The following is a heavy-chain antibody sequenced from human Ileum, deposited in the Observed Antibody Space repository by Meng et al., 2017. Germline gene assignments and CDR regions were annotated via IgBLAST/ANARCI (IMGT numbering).Heavy chain of an antibody. CDR2: IHQSGTT. CDR3: ARGVVSGSLYNTY. CDR1: GGSISSSIW. Sequence: QVQLQESGPGLVKPSGTLSLTCAVSGGSISSSIWWSWVRQPPEKGLEWIGEIHQSGTTNYSPSLKSRLTISVDKSKNQFSLKLQSVTAADTAVYFCARGVVSGSLYNTYWGQGILVTVSS. J-gene: IGHJ4*02. V-gene: IGHV4-4*02. D-gene: IGHD3-10*01.